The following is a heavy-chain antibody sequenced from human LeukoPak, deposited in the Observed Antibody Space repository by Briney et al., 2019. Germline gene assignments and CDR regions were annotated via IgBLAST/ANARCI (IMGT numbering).Heavy chain of an antibody. D-gene: IGHD3-10*01. CDR2: IYHSGST. V-gene: IGHV4-4*02. Sequence: SETLSLTCAVSGGSISSSNWWSWVRQPPGKGLEWIGEIYHSGSTNYNPSLKSRVTISVDKSKNQFSLKLSSVTAADTAVYYCASSSFRGTMVRGDDAFDIWGQGTMVTVSS. CDR1: GGSISSSNW. CDR3: ASSSFRGTMVRGDDAFDI. J-gene: IGHJ3*02.